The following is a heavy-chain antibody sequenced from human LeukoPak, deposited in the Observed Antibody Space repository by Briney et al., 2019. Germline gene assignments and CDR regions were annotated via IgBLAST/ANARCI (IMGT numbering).Heavy chain of an antibody. J-gene: IGHJ4*02. V-gene: IGHV3-7*01. CDR1: GSTFSSYW. D-gene: IGHD3-22*01. CDR2: IKQDGSEK. CDR3: ARDQYYYDSSGYPY. Sequence: PGGSLRLSCAASGSTFSSYWMSWVRQAPGKGLEWVANIKQDGSEKYYVDSVKGRFTISRDNAKNSLYLQMNSLRAEDTAVYYCARDQYYYDSSGYPYWGQGTLVTVSS.